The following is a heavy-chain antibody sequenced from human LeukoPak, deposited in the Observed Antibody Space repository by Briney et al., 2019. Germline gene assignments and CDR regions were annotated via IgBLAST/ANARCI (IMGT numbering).Heavy chain of an antibody. Sequence: SETLSLTCTVPGGSISGARYYWNWIRQPAGKGLEWIGRIYTSESTNYNPSLKSRVTISADTSKNQFSLKLSSVTAADTAVYYCASEYDSSGYSYWYFDLWGRGTLVTVSS. D-gene: IGHD3-22*01. V-gene: IGHV4-61*02. CDR2: IYTSEST. CDR3: ASEYDSSGYSYWYFDL. CDR1: GGSISGARYY. J-gene: IGHJ2*01.